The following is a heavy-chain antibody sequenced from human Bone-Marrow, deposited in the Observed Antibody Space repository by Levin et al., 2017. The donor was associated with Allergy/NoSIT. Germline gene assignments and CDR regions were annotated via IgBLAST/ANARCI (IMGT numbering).Heavy chain of an antibody. D-gene: IGHD3-9*01. V-gene: IGHV3-23*01. J-gene: IGHJ4*02. CDR2: ISGSGGRT. CDR3: AKHLGAEEDYDILTGLFDY. CDR1: GFTYSTFT. Sequence: GGSLRLSCAASGFTYSTFTMSWVRQGPGKGLEWLSDISGSGGRTYYADSVRGRFTISRDNSKNTIYLQMNSLRAEDTAIYYCAKHLGAEEDYDILTGLFDYWGQGTLVTVSS.